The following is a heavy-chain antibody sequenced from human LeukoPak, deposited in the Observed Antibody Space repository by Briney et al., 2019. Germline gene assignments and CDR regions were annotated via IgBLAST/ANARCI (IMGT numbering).Heavy chain of an antibody. CDR3: ARLLTGDQGYNWFDP. D-gene: IGHD7-27*01. CDR1: GYSFSSYW. V-gene: IGHV5-51*01. J-gene: IGHJ5*02. Sequence: GESLQISCKGSGYSFSSYWIAWVRQMPGKGLEYMGIIYPGDSDTRYSPSFQGQVTFSADKSINTAYLQWSSLKASDTAMYFCARLLTGDQGYNWFDPWGQGTLVIVSS. CDR2: IYPGDSDT.